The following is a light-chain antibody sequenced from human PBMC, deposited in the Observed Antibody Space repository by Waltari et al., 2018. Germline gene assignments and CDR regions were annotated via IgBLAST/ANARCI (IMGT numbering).Light chain of an antibody. Sequence: DIQMTQSPSPLSASVGDRVRLTCRASQSIGNSLNWYQQKPGKAPQVLIYAASTLHSGVPSRFSGGGSGTDFTLTISNLHPEDLATYYCQQSYNTPLAFGQGTRLEIK. CDR2: AAS. CDR3: QQSYNTPLA. V-gene: IGKV1-39*01. J-gene: IGKJ5*01. CDR1: QSIGNS.